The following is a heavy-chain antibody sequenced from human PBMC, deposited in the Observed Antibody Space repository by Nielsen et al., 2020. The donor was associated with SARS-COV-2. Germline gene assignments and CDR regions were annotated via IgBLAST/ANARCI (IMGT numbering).Heavy chain of an antibody. D-gene: IGHD1-26*01. CDR2: ISSSSSTI. J-gene: IGHJ5*02. V-gene: IGHV3-48*02. CDR3: ARDVLGSSGSYGGWFDP. CDR1: GFTFSSYS. Sequence: GESLKISCAASGFTFSSYSMNWVRQAPGKGLEWVSYISSSSSTIYYADSVKGRFTISRDNAKNSLYLQMNSLRDEDTAVYYCARDVLGSSGSYGGWFDPRGQGTLVTVSS.